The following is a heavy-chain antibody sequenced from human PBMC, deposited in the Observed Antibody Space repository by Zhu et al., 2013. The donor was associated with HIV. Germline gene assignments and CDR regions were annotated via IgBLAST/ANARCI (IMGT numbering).Heavy chain of an antibody. Sequence: QVQLVQSGAEVKKPGSSVKVSCKASGGTFSSYAISWVRQAPGQGLEWMGGIIPIFGTANYAQKFQGRVTITADKSTSTAYMELSSLRSEDTAVYYCAREGSGVTTGGGYYGMDVWGQGTTVTVSS. CDR2: IIPIFGTA. D-gene: IGHD3-10*01. CDR1: GGTFSSYA. CDR3: AREGSGVTTGGGYYGMDV. J-gene: IGHJ6*02. V-gene: IGHV1-69*06.